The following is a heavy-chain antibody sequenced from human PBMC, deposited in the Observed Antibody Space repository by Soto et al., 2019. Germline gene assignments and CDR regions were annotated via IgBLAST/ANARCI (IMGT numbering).Heavy chain of an antibody. J-gene: IGHJ6*04. CDR2: IKSKNDGGTT. CDR1: GLTFSNAW. D-gene: IGHD3-3*01. Sequence: GGSLRLSCAASGLTFSNAWMNWVRQAPGKGLKRVGRIKSKNDGGTTDYAAPVKGRLTISRDDSKNTLYLQMNSMKTEDTAVYYCITLSITIFGVVLIDVWGRGTTLTVAS. V-gene: IGHV3-15*07. CDR3: ITLSITIFGVVLIDV.